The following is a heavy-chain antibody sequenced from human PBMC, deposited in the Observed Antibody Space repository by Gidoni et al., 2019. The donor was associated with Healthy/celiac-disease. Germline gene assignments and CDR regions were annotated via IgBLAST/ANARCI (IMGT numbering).Heavy chain of an antibody. Sequence: QVQLQQWGAGLLKPSETLSLTCAVYGGSFSGYYWSWIRQPPGKGLEWIGEINQCGSTNSNPSLKSRVSISVYTSKNQFSLKLSSVTAADTAVYYCARAWGYCSSTSCYMAFDYWGQGTLVTVSS. D-gene: IGHD2-2*02. V-gene: IGHV4-34*01. CDR3: ARAWGYCSSTSCYMAFDY. CDR2: INQCGST. J-gene: IGHJ4*02. CDR1: GGSFSGYY.